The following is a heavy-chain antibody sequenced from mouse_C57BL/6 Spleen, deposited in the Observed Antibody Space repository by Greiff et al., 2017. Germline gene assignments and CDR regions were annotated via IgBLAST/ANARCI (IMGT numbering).Heavy chain of an antibody. Sequence: EVQLQESGGGLVQPKGSLKLSCAASGFSFNTYAMNWVRQAPGKGLEWVARIRSKSNNYATYYADSVKDRFTISRDDSESMLYLQMNNLKTEDTAMYYCVRCTDYYGSSIYWYFDVWGTGTTVTVSS. CDR1: GFSFNTYA. J-gene: IGHJ1*03. CDR3: VRCTDYYGSSIYWYFDV. V-gene: IGHV10-1*01. CDR2: IRSKSNNYAT. D-gene: IGHD1-1*01.